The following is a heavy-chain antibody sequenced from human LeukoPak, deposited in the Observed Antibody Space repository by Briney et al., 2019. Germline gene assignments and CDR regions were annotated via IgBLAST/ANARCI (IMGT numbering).Heavy chain of an antibody. D-gene: IGHD3-3*01. CDR3: ATNLPGIITIFGG. Sequence: SETLSLTCTVSGGSISSYYWSWIRQPPGKGLEWIGYIYYSGSTNYNPSLKSRVTISVDTSKNQFSLKLSSVTAADTAVYYCATNLPGIITIFGGWGQGTLVTVSS. J-gene: IGHJ4*02. CDR1: GGSISSYY. V-gene: IGHV4-59*08. CDR2: IYYSGST.